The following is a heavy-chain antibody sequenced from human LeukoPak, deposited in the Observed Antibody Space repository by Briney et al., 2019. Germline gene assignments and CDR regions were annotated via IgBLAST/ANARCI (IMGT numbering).Heavy chain of an antibody. V-gene: IGHV3-74*01. Sequence: SGGSLRLSCVVSGFTFSRYWMHWVRQTPGKGLMWVSRISPDGTVTNYADSVKGRFTISRDNAKNSLYLQMNSLRAEDTAIYYCARDIGPYNNYDHPDWFDPWGQGTLVTVSS. CDR2: ISPDGTVT. J-gene: IGHJ5*02. CDR1: GFTFSRYW. D-gene: IGHD4-11*01. CDR3: ARDIGPYNNYDHPDWFDP.